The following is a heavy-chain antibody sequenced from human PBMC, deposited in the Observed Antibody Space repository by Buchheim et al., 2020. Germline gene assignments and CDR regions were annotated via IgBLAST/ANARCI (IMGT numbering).Heavy chain of an antibody. Sequence: QVQLQESGPGLVRPSQTLSLTCTVSGGSISSGGYYWSWIRQHPGKGLEWIGYIYYSGSTYYNPSLKSRVTISVDTSKNQFSLKLSSVTAADTAVYYCARGEFALLRFLEWPHGLDVWGQGTT. J-gene: IGHJ6*02. V-gene: IGHV4-31*03. CDR2: IYYSGST. D-gene: IGHD3-3*01. CDR3: ARGEFALLRFLEWPHGLDV. CDR1: GGSISSGGYY.